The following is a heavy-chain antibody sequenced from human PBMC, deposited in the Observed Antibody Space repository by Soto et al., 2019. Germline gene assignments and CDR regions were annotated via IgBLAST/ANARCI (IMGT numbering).Heavy chain of an antibody. V-gene: IGHV2-5*02. D-gene: IGHD2-15*01. Sequence: QITLKESGPTLVKPTQTLTLTCTFSGFSLSASGVGVGSIRQPPGKALEWLALIYWDDDTRYSPSLKSRLTITKDTSKNQVVITMSYMGPEDTATYYRAHTLYRCSGNSCYTPPDWWGQGTLVVVSS. J-gene: IGHJ4*02. CDR3: AHTLYRCSGNSCYTPPDW. CDR2: IYWDDDT. CDR1: GFSLSASGVG.